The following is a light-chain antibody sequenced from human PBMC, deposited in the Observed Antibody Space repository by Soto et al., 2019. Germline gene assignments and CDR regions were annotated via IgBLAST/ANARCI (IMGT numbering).Light chain of an antibody. Sequence: QSALTQPASVSGSPGQSITISCTGTSSDVGGYKYVSWYQQHPGKAPKLLIYEVSNRPSGVSNRFSGSKSGNTASLTISGLQAEDEADYYCNSYSSRSTRWVFGGGTKLTVL. V-gene: IGLV2-14*01. CDR1: SSDVGGYKY. CDR2: EVS. CDR3: NSYSSRSTRWV. J-gene: IGLJ3*02.